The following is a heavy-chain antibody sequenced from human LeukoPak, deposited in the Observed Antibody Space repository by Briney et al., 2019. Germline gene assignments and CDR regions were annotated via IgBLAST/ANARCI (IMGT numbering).Heavy chain of an antibody. D-gene: IGHD3-3*01. CDR3: ARVRRSLNWFDS. V-gene: IGHV4-39*01. Sequence: SETLSLTCTVTGDSIFTTRYHWGWIRQPPGKGLEWIGSITYSGDTYENPSLESRVIISVDTSKNQFSLKLSSVTDADTAVYYCARVRRSLNWFDSWGQGTLVTVSS. CDR1: GDSIFTTRYH. J-gene: IGHJ5*01. CDR2: ITYSGDT.